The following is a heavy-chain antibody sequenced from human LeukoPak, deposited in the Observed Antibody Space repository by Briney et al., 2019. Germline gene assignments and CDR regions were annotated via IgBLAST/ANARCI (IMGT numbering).Heavy chain of an antibody. J-gene: IGHJ4*02. CDR2: IYTSGST. V-gene: IGHV4-61*02. Sequence: SETLSLTCTVSGGSISSSSYYWSWIRQPAGEGLEWIGRIYTSGSTNSNPSLKSRVTISVDTSKNQFSLKLRSVTAAGTAVYYCASSYCSSTSCSWYFDYWGQGTLVTVSS. CDR1: GGSISSSSYY. D-gene: IGHD2-2*01. CDR3: ASSYCSSTSCSWYFDY.